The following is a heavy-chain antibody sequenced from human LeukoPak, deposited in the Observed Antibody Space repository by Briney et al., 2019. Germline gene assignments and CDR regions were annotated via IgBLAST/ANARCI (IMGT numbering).Heavy chain of an antibody. CDR3: ARDTDIVVVPAAHYYYYGMDV. CDR1: GGTFSSYA. CDR2: IIPIFGTA. V-gene: IGHV1-69*13. Sequence: SVKVSCKASGGTFSSYAISWVRQAPGQGLEWMGGIIPIFGTANYAQKFQGRVTITADESTSTAYMELSRLRSEDTAVYYCARDTDIVVVPAAHYYYYGMDVWGQGTTVTVSS. D-gene: IGHD2-2*01. J-gene: IGHJ6*02.